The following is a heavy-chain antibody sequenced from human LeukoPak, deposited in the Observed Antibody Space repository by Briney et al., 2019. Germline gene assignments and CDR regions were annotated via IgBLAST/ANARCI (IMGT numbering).Heavy chain of an antibody. D-gene: IGHD2/OR15-2a*01. J-gene: IGHJ4*02. CDR2: ISSDGDTT. CDR1: GFTFSDYA. CDR3: ATDFRNSLGGTYLYY. Sequence: PGGSLTRTCVASGFTFSDYAMSWVRRAPGKGLEWVSTISSDGDTTYDTDSVKGRFTISRANSWNTLFLQMNSLRAEDTAVYYCATDFRNSLGGTYLYYWGQGTLVAVSS. V-gene: IGHV3-23*01.